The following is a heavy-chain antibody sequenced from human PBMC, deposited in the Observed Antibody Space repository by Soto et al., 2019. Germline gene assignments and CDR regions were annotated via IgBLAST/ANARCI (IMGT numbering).Heavy chain of an antibody. J-gene: IGHJ6*02. V-gene: IGHV3-13*01. Sequence: PGGSLRLSHAASGVNFSNYDRHWVPQATGKSLEWVSAIGTAGDTYYPGSVKGRFTISRENAKNSLYLQMNSLRAEDTAVYYCARASSQYYDILTGYYTPHYYYGMDVWGQGTTVTVSS. CDR3: ARASSQYYDILTGYYTPHYYYGMDV. CDR1: GVNFSNYD. D-gene: IGHD3-9*01. CDR2: IGTAGDT.